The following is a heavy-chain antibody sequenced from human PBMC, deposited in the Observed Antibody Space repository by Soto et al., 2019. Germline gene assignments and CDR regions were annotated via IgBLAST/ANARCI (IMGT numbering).Heavy chain of an antibody. CDR3: ARDLWGYCGTDCYPLDV. D-gene: IGHD2-21*02. V-gene: IGHV4-59*01. J-gene: IGHJ6*02. CDR2: MFTTGRT. Sequence: QVQLQESGPGLVKPSETLSLTCTVSGGTISRYYWSWIRQPPGKGLEWIGYMFTTGRTVYNPSFMRLVNNSVDTSKNQFSLKLNSVTAADTAVYYCARDLWGYCGTDCYPLDVWGQGTTVTVSS. CDR1: GGTISRYY.